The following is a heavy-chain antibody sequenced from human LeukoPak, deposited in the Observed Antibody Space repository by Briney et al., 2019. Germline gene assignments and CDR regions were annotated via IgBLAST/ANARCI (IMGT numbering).Heavy chain of an antibody. CDR1: GFTFTSYG. V-gene: IGHV3-NL1*01. Sequence: GGSLRLSCVASGFTFTSYGMHWVRQAPGKGLEWVSVIYSGGSTDYADSVKGRFTISRDNSKNTVYLQMNSLRPEDTAMYYCAREGGYVFDYWGQGTLVTVSS. CDR3: AREGGYVFDY. CDR2: IYSGGST. J-gene: IGHJ4*02. D-gene: IGHD5-12*01.